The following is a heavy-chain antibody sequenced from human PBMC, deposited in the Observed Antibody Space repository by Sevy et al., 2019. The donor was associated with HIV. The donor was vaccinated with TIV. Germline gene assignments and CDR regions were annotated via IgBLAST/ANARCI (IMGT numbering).Heavy chain of an antibody. J-gene: IGHJ4*02. V-gene: IGHV3-23*01. D-gene: IGHD3-9*01. Sequence: GGSLRLSCAASGFTSSGYAMSWVRQPPGRGLEWVSTLSDSGVSTYYADSVKGSFTISRDNSKNILYLQMNSLRAEDTAVYYCARDRATSATGTLFDYWGQGTLVTVSS. CDR1: GFTSSGYA. CDR3: ARDRATSATGTLFDY. CDR2: LSDSGVST.